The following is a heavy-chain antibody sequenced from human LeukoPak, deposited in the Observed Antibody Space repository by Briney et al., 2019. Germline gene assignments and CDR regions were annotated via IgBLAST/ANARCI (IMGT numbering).Heavy chain of an antibody. D-gene: IGHD3-9*01. J-gene: IGHJ4*02. CDR2: IHHSGST. Sequence: PSETLSLTCTVSGYSISRGYHWGWIRQPPGKGLEWIGTIHHSGSTYYNPSLKSRVTTSVDTSKNQFSLRLTFVTAADTAVYYCARVDWTTDYWGQGTLVTVS. V-gene: IGHV4-38-2*02. CDR3: ARVDWTTDY. CDR1: GYSISRGYH.